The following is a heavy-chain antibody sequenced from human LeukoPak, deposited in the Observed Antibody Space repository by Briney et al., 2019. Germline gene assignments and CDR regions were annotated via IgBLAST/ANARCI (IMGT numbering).Heavy chain of an antibody. CDR3: AKKGGIAVATYYFDY. D-gene: IGHD6-19*01. V-gene: IGHV3-23*01. Sequence: GGSLRLSCAASGFTFSSYAMSWVRQAPGKGQEWVSAISGSGGSTYYADSVKGRFTISRDNSKNTLYLQMNSLRAEDTAVYYCAKKGGIAVATYYFDYWGQGTLVTVSS. J-gene: IGHJ4*02. CDR2: ISGSGGST. CDR1: GFTFSSYA.